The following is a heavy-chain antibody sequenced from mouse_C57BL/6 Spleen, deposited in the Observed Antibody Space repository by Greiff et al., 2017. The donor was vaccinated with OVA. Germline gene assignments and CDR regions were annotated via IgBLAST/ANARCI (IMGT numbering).Heavy chain of an antibody. CDR3: TKEGILYNYFDY. V-gene: IGHV1-15*01. D-gene: IGHD2-12*01. Sequence: VQLQQSGAELVRPGASVTLSCKASGYTFTDYEMHWVKQTPVHGLEWIGANDPETGGTAYNQKFKGKAILTADKSSSTAYMELRSLTSEDSAVYYCTKEGILYNYFDYWGQGTTLTVSS. CDR1: GYTFTDYE. J-gene: IGHJ2*01. CDR2: NDPETGGT.